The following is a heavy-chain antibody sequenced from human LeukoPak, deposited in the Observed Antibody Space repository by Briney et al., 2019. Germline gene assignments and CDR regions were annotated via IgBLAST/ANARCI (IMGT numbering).Heavy chain of an antibody. V-gene: IGHV3-30*02. D-gene: IGHD1-26*01. J-gene: IGHJ3*01. Sequence: GGSLRLSCAASGFTFSSYGMHWVRQAPGKGLEWVAFIRYDGSNKYYADSVKGRFTISRDNAKNSLYLQMNSLRVEDTALYYCAKDRGGSSELGDAFDVWGQGTMVRVSS. CDR1: GFTFSSYG. CDR2: IRYDGSNK. CDR3: AKDRGGSSELGDAFDV.